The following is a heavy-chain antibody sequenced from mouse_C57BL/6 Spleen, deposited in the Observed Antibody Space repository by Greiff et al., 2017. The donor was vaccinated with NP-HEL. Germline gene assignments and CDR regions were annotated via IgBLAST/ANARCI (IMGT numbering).Heavy chain of an antibody. CDR2: INPNNGGT. D-gene: IGHD6-5*01. J-gene: IGHJ4*01. V-gene: IGHV1-26*01. Sequence: VQLQQSGPELVKPGASVKISCKASGYTFTDYYMNWVKQSHGKSLEWIGDINPNNGGTSYNQKFKGKATLTVDKSSSTAYMELRSLTSEDSAVYYCAHSPNLYYYAMDYWGQGTSVTVSS. CDR3: AHSPNLYYYAMDY. CDR1: GYTFTDYY.